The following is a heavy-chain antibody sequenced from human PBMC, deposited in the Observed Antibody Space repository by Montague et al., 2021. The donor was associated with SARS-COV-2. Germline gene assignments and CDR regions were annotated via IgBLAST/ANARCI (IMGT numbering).Heavy chain of an antibody. CDR2: ISHEGSYK. Sequence: SLRLSCPASGFTFSRYALHWVRQAPGKGLEWVADISHEGSYKYYADSVKGRFTISRDNSKNTLYLDMNSPRAEDTALYYCARDLESTGYFDPYYYHGMDVWGQGTTVTVSS. J-gene: IGHJ6*02. D-gene: IGHD3-9*01. CDR1: GFTFSRYA. CDR3: ARDLESTGYFDPYYYHGMDV. V-gene: IGHV3-30*04.